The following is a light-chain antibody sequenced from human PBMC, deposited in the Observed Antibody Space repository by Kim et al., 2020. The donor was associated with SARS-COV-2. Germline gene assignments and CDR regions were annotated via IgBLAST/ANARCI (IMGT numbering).Light chain of an antibody. Sequence: GQSITISCTGTSSDVGGYNYVSWYQQHPGKATKLMIYDVSNRPSGVSNRFSGSKSGNTASLTISGLQAKDEADYYCSSYTSSSTLVFGGGTQLTVL. J-gene: IGLJ2*01. CDR3: SSYTSSSTLV. V-gene: IGLV2-14*03. CDR2: DVS. CDR1: SSDVGGYNY.